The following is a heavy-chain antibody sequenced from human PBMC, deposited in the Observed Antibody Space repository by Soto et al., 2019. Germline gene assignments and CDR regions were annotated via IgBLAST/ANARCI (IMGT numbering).Heavy chain of an antibody. CDR1: GGTITRGDHF. V-gene: IGHV4-30-4*01. CDR2: IYYSGST. CDR3: GRGQTAIDV. D-gene: IGHD5-18*01. J-gene: IGHJ6*02. Sequence: PSETLSLTCSVSGGTITRGDHFWSWVRQSPGKGIEWLGYIYYSGSTYYNPSLKGRVMMTIDTSKHQFSLNLSSVTAADTAVFYCGRGQTAIDVWGQGTTVTVS.